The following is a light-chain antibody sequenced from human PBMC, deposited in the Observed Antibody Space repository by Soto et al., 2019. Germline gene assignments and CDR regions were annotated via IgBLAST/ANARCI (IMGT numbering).Light chain of an antibody. CDR2: EVS. CDR1: SSDVGGYSS. V-gene: IGLV2-8*01. CDR3: SSYAGSNNYV. Sequence: QSALTQPPSASGSPGQSVTISCTGTSSDVGGYSSVSWYQLHPGKAPKLMVYEVSKRPSGVPDRFSGSKSGNTASLTVSGLQAKDEADYYCSSYAGSNNYVFGTGPKVTVL. J-gene: IGLJ1*01.